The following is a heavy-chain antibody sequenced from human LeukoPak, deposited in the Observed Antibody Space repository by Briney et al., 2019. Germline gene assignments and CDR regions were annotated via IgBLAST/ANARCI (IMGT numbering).Heavy chain of an antibody. V-gene: IGHV1-18*01. J-gene: IGHJ6*03. D-gene: IGHD5-24*01. Sequence: ASVKVSCTASGYTLTSYGISWVRQAPGQGLEWMGWISAYNGNTNYAQKFQGRGTMTTDTSTSTAYMELSRLRSDDAAVYYCARGEVWLQFHMDVWGKGTTVTVSS. CDR1: GYTLTSYG. CDR3: ARGEVWLQFHMDV. CDR2: ISAYNGNT.